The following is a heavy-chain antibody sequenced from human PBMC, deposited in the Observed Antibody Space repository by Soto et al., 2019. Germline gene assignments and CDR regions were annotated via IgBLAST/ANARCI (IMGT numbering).Heavy chain of an antibody. CDR1: GGTFSSYA. V-gene: IGHV1-69*13. J-gene: IGHJ5*02. CDR3: ARDRGYYYDSSGYYYVGWFDP. Sequence: GASVKVSCKASGGTFSSYAISWVRQSPGQGLEWMGGIIPIFGTAKYAQKFQGRVTITADESTSTAYMELISLRSEDTAVYYCARDRGYYYDSSGYYYVGWFDPWGQGTLVTVSS. D-gene: IGHD3-22*01. CDR2: IIPIFGTA.